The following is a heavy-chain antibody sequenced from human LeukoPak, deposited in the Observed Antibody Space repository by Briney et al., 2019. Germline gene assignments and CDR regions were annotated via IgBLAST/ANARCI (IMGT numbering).Heavy chain of an antibody. J-gene: IGHJ6*03. D-gene: IGHD5-18*01. V-gene: IGHV4-61*02. Sequence: SQTLSLTCTVSGGSISSGSYYWSWIRQPAGKGLEWIGRIYTSGSTNYNPSLKSRVTISVDTSKNQFSLKLSSVTAADTAVYYCGSGYSYGYPYYYYYMDVWGKGTTVTVSS. CDR1: GGSISSGSYY. CDR3: GSGYSYGYPYYYYYMDV. CDR2: IYTSGST.